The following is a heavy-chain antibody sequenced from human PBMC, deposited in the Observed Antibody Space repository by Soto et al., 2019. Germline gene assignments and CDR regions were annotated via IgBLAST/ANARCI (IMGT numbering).Heavy chain of an antibody. CDR1: GFTFSSYA. J-gene: IGHJ6*02. V-gene: IGHV3-30-3*01. CDR2: ISYDGSNK. CDR3: ARETLPVYYGMDV. Sequence: GGSLRLSCAASGFTFSSYAMHWVRQAPGKGLEWVAVISYDGSNKYYADSVKGRFTISRDNSKNTLYLQMNSLRAEDTAVYYCARETLPVYYGMDVWGQGTTVTVSS.